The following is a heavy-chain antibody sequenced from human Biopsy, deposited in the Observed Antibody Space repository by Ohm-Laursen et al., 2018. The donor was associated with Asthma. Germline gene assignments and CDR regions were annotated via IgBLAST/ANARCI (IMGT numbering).Heavy chain of an antibody. CDR1: GFTFGDYW. CDR2: IKHDGSEK. D-gene: IGHD1-26*01. J-gene: IGHJ4*02. Sequence: SLRLSCAASGFTFGDYWMSWVRQVPGKGLEWAANIKHDGSEKNHVDSLKGRFTISRDNAKNSLYLQMNSLRAEDTAVYYCAKELFPGWELRRGPDSWGQGTLVTVSS. CDR3: AKELFPGWELRRGPDS. V-gene: IGHV3-7*01.